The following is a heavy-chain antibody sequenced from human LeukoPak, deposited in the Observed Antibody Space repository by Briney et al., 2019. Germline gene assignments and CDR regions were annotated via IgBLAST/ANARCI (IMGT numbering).Heavy chain of an antibody. J-gene: IGHJ4*02. V-gene: IGHV3-7*01. D-gene: IGHD7-27*01. CDR3: ARENWGPDY. CDR1: GFTFNKYW. Sequence: PGGSLRPSCAASGFTFNKYWMTWVRQAPGKGLEWVANIKQDGSDKHYVSSVKGRFTISRDNAKNSVYLQMNSLRDEDTAIYYCARENWGPDYWGQGTLVTVSS. CDR2: IKQDGSDK.